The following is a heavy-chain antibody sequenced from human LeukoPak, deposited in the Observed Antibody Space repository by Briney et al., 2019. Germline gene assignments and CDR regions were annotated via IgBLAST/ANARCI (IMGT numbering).Heavy chain of an antibody. Sequence: PGGTLRLTCAASGFIFEESNMLWLRQAPGKGLEWVSYINWGGGTTHCGGSGRVRITISRDNSKSSLFLQLYSLTGDDTGFYYCATGDVDSTMNFYHWGEGSRVTLSS. J-gene: IGHJ4*02. V-gene: IGHV3-43*01. CDR3: ATGDVDSTMNFYH. D-gene: IGHD3-22*01. CDR1: GFIFEESN. CDR2: INWGGGTT.